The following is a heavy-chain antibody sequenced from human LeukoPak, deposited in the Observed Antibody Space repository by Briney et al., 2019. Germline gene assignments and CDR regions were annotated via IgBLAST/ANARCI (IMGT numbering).Heavy chain of an antibody. CDR2: ISYDGSNK. D-gene: IGHD6-13*01. CDR1: GFTFSSYG. Sequence: GRSLRLSCAASGFTFSSYGMHWVRQAPGKGLEWVAVISYDGSNKYYADSVKGRFTISRDNSKNTLYLQMNSLRAEDTAVYYCAKDQFLQQLVNWGQGTLVTVSS. J-gene: IGHJ4*02. V-gene: IGHV3-30*18. CDR3: AKDQFLQQLVN.